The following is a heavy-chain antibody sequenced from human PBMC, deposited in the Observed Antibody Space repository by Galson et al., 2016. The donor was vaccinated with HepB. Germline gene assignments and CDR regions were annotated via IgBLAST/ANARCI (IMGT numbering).Heavy chain of an antibody. D-gene: IGHD6-13*01. J-gene: IGHJ4*02. CDR2: IIPIFGPV. CDR3: ARGIGYSSRWHGHFDY. CDR1: GGTFSSNA. Sequence: SVKVSCKASGGTFSSNAISWVRQAPGQGLEWMGGIIPIFGPVESAQKFQGRVTITADESTSTAYMELSSLRSEDTAIYYCARGIGYSSRWHGHFDYWGQGTLVTVSS. V-gene: IGHV1-69*13.